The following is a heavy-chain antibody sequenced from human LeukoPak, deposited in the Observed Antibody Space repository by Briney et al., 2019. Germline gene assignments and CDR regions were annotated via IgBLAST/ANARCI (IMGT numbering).Heavy chain of an antibody. CDR3: ARVKEVAGTVAWAY. J-gene: IGHJ4*02. Sequence: PGGSLRLSCAASGFTFSNFGMIWVRQAPGKGLEWVSAISGSGERIYYADPVKGRFIIFRNNSKNTLFLQMRSLRAEDTGVYYCARVKEVAGTVAWAYWGQGTLVTVFS. V-gene: IGHV3-23*01. CDR1: GFTFSNFG. CDR2: ISGSGERI. D-gene: IGHD6-19*01.